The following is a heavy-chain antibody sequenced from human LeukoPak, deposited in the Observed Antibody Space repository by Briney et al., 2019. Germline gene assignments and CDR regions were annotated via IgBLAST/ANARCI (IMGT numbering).Heavy chain of an antibody. CDR2: IIESGTNR. D-gene: IGHD5-24*01. CDR1: GFSITDSD. Sequence: GGSLRLSCVAAGFSITDSDMSLIRQAPGKGLEWVAYIIESGTNRYYADSVTGRFTISRDNARNSLYLQMNGLRDEDTAVYYCAGQVETFYMDVWGKGTTVTVSS. CDR3: AGQVETFYMDV. J-gene: IGHJ6*03. V-gene: IGHV3-11*04.